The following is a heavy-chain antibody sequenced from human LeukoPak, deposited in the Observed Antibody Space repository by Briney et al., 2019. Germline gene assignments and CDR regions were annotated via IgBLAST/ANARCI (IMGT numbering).Heavy chain of an antibody. CDR3: ARDFVVVPAAIEAFDI. V-gene: IGHV1-18*01. CDR1: GYTFTSYG. D-gene: IGHD2-2*02. Sequence: ASVKVSCKASGYTFTSYGISWVRQAPGQGLEWMGWISAYNGDTNYAQKLQGRVTMTTDTSTSTAYMELRSLRSDDTAVYYCARDFVVVPAAIEAFDIWGQGTMVTVSS. J-gene: IGHJ3*02. CDR2: ISAYNGDT.